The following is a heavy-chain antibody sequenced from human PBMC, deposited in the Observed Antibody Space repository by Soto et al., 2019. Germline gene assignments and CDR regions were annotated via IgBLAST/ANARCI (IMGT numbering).Heavy chain of an antibody. D-gene: IGHD6-19*01. CDR1: GSTFTRYC. V-gene: IGHV1-18*01. J-gene: IGHJ4*02. CDR3: ARVSSGWGHFDY. Sequence: QVQLVQSGAEVKKPGASVKVSCKAAGSTFTRYCISWVRQAPGQGLEWMGWISAYNGNTNYAQKLQGRVTMTTDTSTSTAYMELRSLRYDDTAVYYCARVSSGWGHFDYWGQGTLVTVSS. CDR2: ISAYNGNT.